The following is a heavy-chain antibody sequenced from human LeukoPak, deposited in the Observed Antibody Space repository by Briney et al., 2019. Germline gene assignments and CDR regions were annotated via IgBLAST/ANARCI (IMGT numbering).Heavy chain of an antibody. D-gene: IGHD2-2*01. CDR2: ISGSGGST. V-gene: IGHV3-23*01. Sequence: GGSLRLSCAASGFTFSSYAMSWVRQAPGKGLEGVSAISGSGGSTYYADSVKGRFTISRDNSKNTLYLQMNSLRAEDTAVYYCAKVIVVVPAAMRDGWFDPWGQGTLVTVSS. CDR3: AKVIVVVPAAMRDGWFDP. J-gene: IGHJ5*02. CDR1: GFTFSSYA.